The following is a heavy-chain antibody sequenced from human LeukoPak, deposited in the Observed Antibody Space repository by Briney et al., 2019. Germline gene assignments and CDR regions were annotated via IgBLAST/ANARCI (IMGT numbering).Heavy chain of an antibody. Sequence: ASVKVSCKASGYTFTGYYMHWVRQAPGQGLEWMGWINPNSGGTNYAQKFQGRVTMTRDMSISTAYMELSRLRSDDTAVYYCARDGGRYCSGGSCYSDLYYYMDVWGKGTTVTVSS. V-gene: IGHV1-2*02. CDR1: GYTFTGYY. CDR2: INPNSGGT. CDR3: ARDGGRYCSGGSCYSDLYYYMDV. J-gene: IGHJ6*03. D-gene: IGHD2-15*01.